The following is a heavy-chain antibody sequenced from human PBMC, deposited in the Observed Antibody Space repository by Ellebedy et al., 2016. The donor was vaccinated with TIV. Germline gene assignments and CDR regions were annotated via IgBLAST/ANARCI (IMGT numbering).Heavy chain of an antibody. CDR3: AKDPGHGSGF. D-gene: IGHD3-10*01. V-gene: IGHV3-30*18. Sequence: GESLKISCAASGFTFSSYGMHWVRQAPGKGLEWVAVISYDGSNKYYADSVKGRFTISRDNSKNTLYLQMNSLRAEDTAVYYCAKDPGHGSGFWGQGTLVTVSS. CDR1: GFTFSSYG. CDR2: ISYDGSNK. J-gene: IGHJ4*02.